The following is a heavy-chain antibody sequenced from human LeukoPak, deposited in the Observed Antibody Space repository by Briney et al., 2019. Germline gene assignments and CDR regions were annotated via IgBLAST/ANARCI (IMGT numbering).Heavy chain of an antibody. J-gene: IGHJ4*02. Sequence: GGSLRLSCAASGFTFSNAWMSWVRQAPGRGLEWVGRIKRKGDDGTIDYAAPVKGRLSISRDDSKKTLYLQMRSLKSEDTAVYYCTAGTGRSDFDYWGQGTLVTVSS. D-gene: IGHD3/OR15-3a*01. CDR2: IKRKGDDGTI. CDR1: GFTFSNAW. CDR3: TAGTGRSDFDY. V-gene: IGHV3-15*01.